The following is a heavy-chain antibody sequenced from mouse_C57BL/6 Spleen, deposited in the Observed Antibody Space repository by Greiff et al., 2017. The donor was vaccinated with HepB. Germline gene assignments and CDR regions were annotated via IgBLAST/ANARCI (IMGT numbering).Heavy chain of an antibody. CDR2: INPSSGYT. V-gene: IGHV1-4*01. Sequence: QVQLKQSGAELARPGASVKMSCKASGYTFTSYTMHWVKQRPGQGLEWIGYINPSSGYTKYNQKFKDKATLTADKSSSTAYMQLSSLTSEDSAVYYCARGTAQATGFAYWGQGTLVTVSA. J-gene: IGHJ3*01. D-gene: IGHD3-2*02. CDR1: GYTFTSYT. CDR3: ARGTAQATGFAY.